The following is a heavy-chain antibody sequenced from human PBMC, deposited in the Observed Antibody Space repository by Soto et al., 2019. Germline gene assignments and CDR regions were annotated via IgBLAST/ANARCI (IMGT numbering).Heavy chain of an antibody. CDR3: ARDGLCSGGSCYSIYFDY. V-gene: IGHV1-18*04. CDR1: GYTFTSYG. D-gene: IGHD2-15*01. CDR2: ISAYNGNT. J-gene: IGHJ4*02. Sequence: GASVKVSCKASGYTFTSYGISWVRQAPGQGLEWMGWISAYNGNTNYAQKLQGRVTMTTDTSTSTAYMELRSLRSDDTAVYYCARDGLCSGGSCYSIYFDYWGQGTLVTVSS.